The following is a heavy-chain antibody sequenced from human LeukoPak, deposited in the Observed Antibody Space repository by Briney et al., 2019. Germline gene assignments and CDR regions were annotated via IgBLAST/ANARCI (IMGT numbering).Heavy chain of an antibody. Sequence: SETLSLTCAVYGGSFSGYYWGWIRQPPGKGLEWIGEINHSGSTNYNPSLKSRVTISVDTSKNQFSLKLSSVTAADTAVYYCARGLRYSGYVGLNWFAPWGQGTLVTVSS. CDR3: ARGLRYSGYVGLNWFAP. J-gene: IGHJ5*02. CDR2: INHSGST. CDR1: GGSFSGYY. V-gene: IGHV4-34*01. D-gene: IGHD5-12*01.